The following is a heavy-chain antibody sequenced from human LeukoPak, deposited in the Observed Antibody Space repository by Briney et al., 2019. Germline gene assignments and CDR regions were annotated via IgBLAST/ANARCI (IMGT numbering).Heavy chain of an antibody. V-gene: IGHV4-4*07. CDR1: GGSITSYY. CDR2: IYSNENT. CDR3: ARGGTTPYYSDD. J-gene: IGHJ4*02. Sequence: PSETLSLTCTVSGGSITSYYWSWIRQPAGKGLEWIGRIYSNENTNYNPSLKSRVTMSVDTSKNQFSLKLSSVTAADTAVYYCARGGTTPYYSDDWGQGTLGTVSS. D-gene: IGHD2-15*01.